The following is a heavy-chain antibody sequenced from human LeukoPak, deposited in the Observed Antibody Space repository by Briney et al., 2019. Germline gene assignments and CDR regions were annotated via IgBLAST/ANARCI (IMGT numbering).Heavy chain of an antibody. CDR2: INHSGST. V-gene: IGHV4-34*01. Sequence: SETLSLTCNVSGGSISSYYWSWIRQPPGKGLEWIGEINHSGSTNYNPSLKSRVTISVDTSKNQFSLKLSSVTAADTAVYYCARGPREWELLSLYYYYGMDVWGQGTTVTVSS. CDR3: ARGPREWELLSLYYYYGMDV. D-gene: IGHD1-26*01. CDR1: GGSISSYY. J-gene: IGHJ6*02.